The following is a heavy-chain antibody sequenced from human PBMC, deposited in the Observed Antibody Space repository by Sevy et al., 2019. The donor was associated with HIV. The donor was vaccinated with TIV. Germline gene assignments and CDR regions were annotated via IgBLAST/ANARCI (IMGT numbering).Heavy chain of an antibody. V-gene: IGHV4-39*01. CDR2: IYYSGST. CDR3: AYDGKVSTYYYYYGMDV. D-gene: IGHD3-22*01. J-gene: IGHJ6*02. Sequence: SETLSLTCTVSGGSISSSSYYWGWIRQPPGKGLEWIGSIYYSGSTYYNPSLKSRVTISVDTSKNQFSLKLGSVTAADTAVYYCAYDGKVSTYYYYYGMDVWGQGTTVTVSS. CDR1: GGSISSSSYY.